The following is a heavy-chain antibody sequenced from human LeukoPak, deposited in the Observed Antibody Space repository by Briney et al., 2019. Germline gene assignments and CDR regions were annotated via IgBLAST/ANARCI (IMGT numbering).Heavy chain of an antibody. CDR1: GGSFSGYY. V-gene: IGHV4-34*01. D-gene: IGHD3-10*01. J-gene: IGHJ6*02. Sequence: SETLSLTCAVYGGSFSGYYWSWSRQPPGKGLEWIGEINHSGSTNYNPSLKSRVTISVDTSKNQFSLKLSSVTAADTAVYYCARGRWQFGELCHYYGMDVWGQGNTVTVSS. CDR2: INHSGST. CDR3: ARGRWQFGELCHYYGMDV.